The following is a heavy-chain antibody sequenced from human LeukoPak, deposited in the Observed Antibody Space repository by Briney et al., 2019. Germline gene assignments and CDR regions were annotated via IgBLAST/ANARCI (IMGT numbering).Heavy chain of an antibody. CDR3: ARSEEPWLAAAAFDY. V-gene: IGHV3-30*04. J-gene: IGHJ4*02. Sequence: PGGSLRLSCAASGFTFSSYAMHWVRQAPGKGLEWVAVISYDGSNKYYADSVKGRFTISRDNSKNTLYLQMNSLRAEDTAVYYCARSEEPWLAAAAFDYWGQGTLVTVSS. D-gene: IGHD6-13*01. CDR2: ISYDGSNK. CDR1: GFTFSSYA.